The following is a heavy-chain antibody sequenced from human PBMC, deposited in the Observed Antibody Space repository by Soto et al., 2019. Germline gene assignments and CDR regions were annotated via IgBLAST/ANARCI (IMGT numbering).Heavy chain of an antibody. J-gene: IGHJ6*02. D-gene: IGHD3-3*01. CDR3: ARDNRITLFGVVTYAMDV. V-gene: IGHV3-23*01. Sequence: GGSLRLSCAASGFTLSNYAMSWVRQAPGKGLEWVSGIRGNGDTTYYADSVKGRFTISRDKSKDTLYLRMNSLRSEDTAVYYCARDNRITLFGVVTYAMDVWGQGTTVTVSS. CDR2: IRGNGDTT. CDR1: GFTLSNYA.